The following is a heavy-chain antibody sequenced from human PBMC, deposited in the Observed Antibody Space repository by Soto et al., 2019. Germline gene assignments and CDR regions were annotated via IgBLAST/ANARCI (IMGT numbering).Heavy chain of an antibody. J-gene: IGHJ6*02. CDR1: GGTFSSYA. V-gene: IGHV1-69*06. CDR2: IIPIFGTA. Sequence: SVKVSCKASGGTFSSYAISWVRQAPGQGLEWMGGIIPIFGTANYAQKFQGRVTITADKSTSTAYMELSSLRSEDTAVYYCARDNRHYYGSGNYYGMDVWGQGTTVTVSS. D-gene: IGHD3-10*01. CDR3: ARDNRHYYGSGNYYGMDV.